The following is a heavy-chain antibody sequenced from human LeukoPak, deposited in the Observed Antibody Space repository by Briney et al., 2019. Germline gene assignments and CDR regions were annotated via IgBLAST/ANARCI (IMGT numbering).Heavy chain of an antibody. CDR1: GFTFRDAA. V-gene: IGHV3-23*01. J-gene: IGHJ5*02. D-gene: IGHD1-26*01. CDR2: ISSSGANA. Sequence: GGSLRLSCAASGFTFRDAAMTWGRQAPGKGLEGVSLISSSGANAYYADSVKGRFTISRDNSKNTLYLQMNNLRGEDTAEYYCAKDMELASWGQGTLVTVSS. CDR3: AKDMELAS.